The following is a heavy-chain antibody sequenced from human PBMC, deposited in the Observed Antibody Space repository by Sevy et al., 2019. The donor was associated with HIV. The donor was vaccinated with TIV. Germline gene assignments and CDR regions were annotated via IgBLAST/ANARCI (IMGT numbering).Heavy chain of an antibody. Sequence: ASVKVSCKASGYTFTSYGISWVRQAPGQGLEWMGWISDYNGNTNYAQKLQGRVTMTTDTSTGTAYMELRSLRSDDTAVYYCARDLISSGSGIEGWFDPWGQGTLVTVSS. V-gene: IGHV1-18*01. CDR1: GYTFTSYG. D-gene: IGHD3-10*01. CDR2: ISDYNGNT. CDR3: ARDLISSGSGIEGWFDP. J-gene: IGHJ5*02.